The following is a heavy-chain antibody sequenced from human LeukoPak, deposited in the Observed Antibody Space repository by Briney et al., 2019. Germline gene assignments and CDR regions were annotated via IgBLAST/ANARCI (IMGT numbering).Heavy chain of an antibody. Sequence: GGSLRLSCAASGFTFSSYAMHWVRQAPGKGLEYVSAISSNGGSTYYANSVKGRFTISRDNSKNTLYLQMNSLRAEDTAVYYCARESETYYFDYWGQGTLVTVSS. CDR2: ISSNGGST. CDR3: ARESETYYFDY. J-gene: IGHJ4*02. CDR1: GFTFSSYA. V-gene: IGHV3-64*01.